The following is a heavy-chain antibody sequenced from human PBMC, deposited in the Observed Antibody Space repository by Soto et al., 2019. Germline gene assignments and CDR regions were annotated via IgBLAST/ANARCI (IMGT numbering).Heavy chain of an antibody. CDR3: ARNGVAAAGTFDP. CDR2: INHSGST. V-gene: IGHV4-34*01. CDR1: GGSFSGYY. Sequence: SETLSLTCAVYGGSFSGYYWSWIRQPPGKGLEWIGEINHSGSTNYNPSLKSRVTISVDTSKNQFSLKLSSVTAADTAVYYCARNGVAAAGTFDPWGQGTLVTVSS. D-gene: IGHD6-13*01. J-gene: IGHJ5*02.